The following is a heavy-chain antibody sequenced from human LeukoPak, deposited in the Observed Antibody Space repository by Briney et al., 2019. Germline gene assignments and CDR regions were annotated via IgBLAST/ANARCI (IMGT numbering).Heavy chain of an antibody. CDR2: INHSGST. CDR1: GGSFSGYY. D-gene: IGHD3-10*01. J-gene: IGHJ4*02. Sequence: SETLSLTCAVYGGSFSGYYWSWIRQPPGKGLEWIGEINHSGSTNYNPSLKSRVTISVDTSKNQFSLKLSSVTAADTAVYYCARHPYYGSGSYYFNYWGQGTLVTVSS. CDR3: ARHPYYGSGSYYFNY. V-gene: IGHV4-34*01.